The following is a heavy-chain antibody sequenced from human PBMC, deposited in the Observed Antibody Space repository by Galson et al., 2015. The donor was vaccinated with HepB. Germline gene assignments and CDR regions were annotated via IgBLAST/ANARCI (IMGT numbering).Heavy chain of an antibody. CDR3: ARAIQAGATSQGFDY. J-gene: IGHJ4*02. CDR2: IGTAGDT. D-gene: IGHD1-26*01. V-gene: IGHV3-13*01. CDR1: GFTFSSYD. Sequence: SLRLSCAASGFTFSSYDMHWVRQPTGKGLEWVSAIGTAGDTYYPGSVKGRFTISRENAKNSLYLQMNSLRAGDTAVYYCARAIQAGATSQGFDYWGQGTLVTVSS.